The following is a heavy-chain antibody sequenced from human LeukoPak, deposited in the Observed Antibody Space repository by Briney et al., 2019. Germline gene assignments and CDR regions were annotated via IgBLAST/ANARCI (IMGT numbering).Heavy chain of an antibody. CDR3: ARDVDSQDYFHY. Sequence: GGSLRLSCAASGFTFSDYDMYWVRQSTGKGLEWVSAIGTAGDTYYPGSVKGRFTISRDNAKNTLFLQMNSLRVEDTAVYYCARDVDSQDYFHYWGQGTLVTVSS. CDR2: IGTAGDT. V-gene: IGHV3-13*01. J-gene: IGHJ4*02. CDR1: GFTFSDYD. D-gene: IGHD3-9*01.